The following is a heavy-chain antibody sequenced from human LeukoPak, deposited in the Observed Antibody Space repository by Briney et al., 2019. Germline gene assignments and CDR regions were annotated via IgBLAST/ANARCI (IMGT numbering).Heavy chain of an antibody. Sequence: PGRSLRLSCAASGFPFSSNALNWVRQAPGKGLEWVAVISYDGSNKYCADSVKGRFTISRDNSKNTLYLQMNSLRAEDTAVYYCARDRGWYDSSGYHFYWGQGTLVTVSS. D-gene: IGHD3-22*01. CDR2: ISYDGSNK. J-gene: IGHJ4*02. CDR3: ARDRGWYDSSGYHFY. V-gene: IGHV3-30*04. CDR1: GFPFSSNA.